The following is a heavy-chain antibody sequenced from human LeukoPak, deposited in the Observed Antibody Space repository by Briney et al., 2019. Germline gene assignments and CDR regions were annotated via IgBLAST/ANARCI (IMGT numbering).Heavy chain of an antibody. J-gene: IGHJ4*02. CDR1: GYSISSGYY. V-gene: IGHV4-38-2*02. D-gene: IGHD3-10*01. Sequence: PSETLSLTCTVSGYSISSGYYWGWIRQPPGKGLEWIGSIYHSGSTYYNPSLKSRVTISVDTSKNQFSLYLSSVTAADTAIYYCARWQLSFHYFDSWGQGILVSVSS. CDR3: ARWQLSFHYFDS. CDR2: IYHSGST.